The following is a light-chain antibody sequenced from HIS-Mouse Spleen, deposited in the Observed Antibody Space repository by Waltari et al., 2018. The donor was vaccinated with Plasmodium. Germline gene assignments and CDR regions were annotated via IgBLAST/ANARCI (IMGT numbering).Light chain of an antibody. Sequence: QSALTQPPSVSGSPGQSVTISCTVTRSDVGRYNRVSWYQQPPGTAPTLMIYEVSNRPSGVPDRFSGSKSGNTASLTISGLQAEDEADYYCSSYTSSSTLVFGGGTKLTVL. J-gene: IGLJ2*01. CDR1: RSDVGRYNR. V-gene: IGLV2-18*02. CDR3: SSYTSSSTLV. CDR2: EVS.